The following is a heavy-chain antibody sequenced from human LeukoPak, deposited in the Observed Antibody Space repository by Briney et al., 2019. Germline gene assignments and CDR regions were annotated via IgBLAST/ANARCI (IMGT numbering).Heavy chain of an antibody. CDR2: ISAYNGNT. J-gene: IGHJ4*02. CDR1: GYTFTSYG. V-gene: IGHV1-18*01. D-gene: IGHD3-9*01. CDR3: ASSAGYDILTAYLLDY. Sequence: ASVKVSCKASGYTFTSYGISWVRQAPGQGLEWMGWISAYNGNTNYAQKLQGRVTMTTDTSTSTAYMELRSLRSDDTAVYYCASSAGYDILTAYLLDYWGQGTLVTVSS.